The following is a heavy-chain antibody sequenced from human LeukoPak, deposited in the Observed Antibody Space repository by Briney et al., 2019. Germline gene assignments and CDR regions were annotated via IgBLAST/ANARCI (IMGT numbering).Heavy chain of an antibody. CDR1: GYTFTSYA. D-gene: IGHD4-17*01. J-gene: IGHJ3*02. Sequence: ASVKVSCKASGYTFTSYAMHWVRQAPGQRLEWMGWINAGNGNTKYSQKFQGRVTITRDTSASTAYMELSSLRSGDTAVYYCARDDGDSFAFDIWGQGTMVTVSS. CDR2: INAGNGNT. CDR3: ARDDGDSFAFDI. V-gene: IGHV1-3*01.